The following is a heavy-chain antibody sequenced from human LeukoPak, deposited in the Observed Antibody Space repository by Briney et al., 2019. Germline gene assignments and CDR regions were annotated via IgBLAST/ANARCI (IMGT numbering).Heavy chain of an antibody. V-gene: IGHV3-30-3*01. D-gene: IGHD2-21*02. CDR3: ARDRLEAVTDDDYFDY. CDR2: ISYDGSNK. J-gene: IGHJ4*02. Sequence: GGSLRLSCAASGFTFSSYAMHWVRQAPGKGLEWVAVISYDGSNKYYADSVKGRFTISRDNSKNTVYLQMNSLRAEDTGVYYCARDRLEAVTDDDYFDYWGQGTLVTVSS. CDR1: GFTFSSYA.